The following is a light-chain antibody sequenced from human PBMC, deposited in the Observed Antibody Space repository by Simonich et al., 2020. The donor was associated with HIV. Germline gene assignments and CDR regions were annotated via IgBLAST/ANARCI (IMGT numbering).Light chain of an antibody. CDR1: SPNIGAGYD. CDR2: RNS. Sequence: QSVLTQPPSVSGAPGQRVTMSCTWSSPNIGAGYDVQWYQQLPGTAPKLLICRNSNRPSGVPDRFSGSKSGTSASLAITGLQAEDEAEYYCAVWDDSLSGHVVFGGGTKLTVL. CDR3: AVWDDSLSGHVV. V-gene: IGLV1-40*01. J-gene: IGLJ2*01.